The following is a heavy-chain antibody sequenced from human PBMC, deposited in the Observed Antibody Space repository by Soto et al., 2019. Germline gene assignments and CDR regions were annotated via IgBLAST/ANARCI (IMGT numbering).Heavy chain of an antibody. CDR1: GYTFSTYG. Sequence: QVQLVQSGAEVTKPGASVQVSCKASGYTFSTYGLSWVRQAPGQGLEWMGWISGYTGNANHAQKLQGRVTMTSDTYTSTACMELRRLRSDDTAVYFCARALISWDRGDFDIWGQGTMVTVSS. J-gene: IGHJ3*02. V-gene: IGHV1-18*01. CDR2: ISGYTGNA. CDR3: ARALISWDRGDFDI. D-gene: IGHD6-13*01.